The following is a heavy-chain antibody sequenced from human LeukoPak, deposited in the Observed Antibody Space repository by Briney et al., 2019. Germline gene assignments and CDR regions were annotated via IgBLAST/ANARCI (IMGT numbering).Heavy chain of an antibody. J-gene: IGHJ4*02. D-gene: IGHD3-22*01. CDR1: GFTFSDYY. V-gene: IGHV3-11*01. CDR2: IGSSGSTI. CDR3: ARAPPPPDVSVDYCDSSGYYPPGFDY. Sequence: PGGSLRLSCAASGFTFSDYYMSWIRQAPGKGLEWVSYIGSSGSTIYYADSVKGRFTISRDNAKNSLYLQMNSLRAEDTAVYYCARAPPPPDVSVDYCDSSGYYPPGFDYWGQGTLVTVSS.